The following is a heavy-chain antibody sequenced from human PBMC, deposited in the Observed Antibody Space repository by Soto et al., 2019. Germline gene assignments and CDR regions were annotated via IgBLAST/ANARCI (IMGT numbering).Heavy chain of an antibody. CDR2: MNPDSGDA. J-gene: IGHJ3*02. Sequence: ASVKVSCKASGYTFTSHDINWVRQAAGQGLEWMGWMNPDSGDAGFAQKFQGRVTLTRNTSVTTAYMEMNSLRSEDTAVYYCTRGTAKEYWLTAYAFDIWGQGAMV. CDR3: TRGTAKEYWLTAYAFDI. D-gene: IGHD3-9*01. CDR1: GYTFTSHD. V-gene: IGHV1-8*01.